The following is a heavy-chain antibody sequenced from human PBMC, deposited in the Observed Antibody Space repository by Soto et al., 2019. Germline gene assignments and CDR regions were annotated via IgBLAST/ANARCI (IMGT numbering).Heavy chain of an antibody. V-gene: IGHV1-18*04. Sequence: QVQLVQSGAEVKKPGASVKVSCEASGYTFTSYGISWVRQAPGQGLEWMGWISAYNGNTNYAQKLQGRVTMTTDTSTSTAYIELRSLRSDDTAVYYCARDRYCSGGSCYPFDYWGQGTLVTVSS. CDR3: ARDRYCSGGSCYPFDY. D-gene: IGHD2-15*01. CDR2: ISAYNGNT. J-gene: IGHJ4*02. CDR1: GYTFTSYG.